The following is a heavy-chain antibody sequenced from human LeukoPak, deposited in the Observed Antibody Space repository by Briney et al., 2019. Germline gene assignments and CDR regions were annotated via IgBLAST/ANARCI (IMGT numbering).Heavy chain of an antibody. CDR1: GGSISSYY. CDR3: ARTRDGYNSYYFDY. CDR2: IYYSGST. Sequence: SETLSLTCTVSGGSISSYYWSWVRQPPGKRLEWIGYIYYSGSTNYNPSLKSRVTISVDTSKNQFSLKLSSVTAADTAVYYCARTRDGYNSYYFDYWGQGTLVTVSS. J-gene: IGHJ4*02. V-gene: IGHV4-59*01. D-gene: IGHD5-24*01.